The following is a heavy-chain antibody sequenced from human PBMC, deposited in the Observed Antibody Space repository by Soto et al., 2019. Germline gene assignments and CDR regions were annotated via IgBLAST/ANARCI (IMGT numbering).Heavy chain of an antibody. D-gene: IGHD1-26*01. CDR2: IWYDGSNK. CDR1: GFTFSSYG. Sequence: QVQLVESGGGVVQPGRSLRLSCAASGFTFSSYGMHWVRQAPGKGLEWVAVIWYDGSNKYYADSVKGGFTISRDNYKKTLYRQNTSLIADDTAVYYCTRDLRSYDGGGYYSGMDAWGQGTTVSVSS. V-gene: IGHV3-33*01. CDR3: TRDLRSYDGGGYYSGMDA. J-gene: IGHJ6*02.